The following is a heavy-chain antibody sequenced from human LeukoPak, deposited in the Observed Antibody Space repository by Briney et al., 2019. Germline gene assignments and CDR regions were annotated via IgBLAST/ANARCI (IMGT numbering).Heavy chain of an antibody. Sequence: SETLSLTCTVSGVSIRSYYWSWIRQPAAKGLEWIGRIYTSGSTNYNPSLKSRVTMSVDTSKNQFSLKLTSVTAADTAVYYCAREGAEVRGVLVKYYFDYWGRGALVTVSS. D-gene: IGHD3-10*01. CDR3: AREGAEVRGVLVKYYFDY. CDR1: GVSIRSYY. CDR2: IYTSGST. J-gene: IGHJ4*02. V-gene: IGHV4-4*07.